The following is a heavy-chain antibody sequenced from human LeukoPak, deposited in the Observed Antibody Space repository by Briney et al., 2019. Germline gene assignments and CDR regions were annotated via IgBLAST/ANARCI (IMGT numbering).Heavy chain of an antibody. V-gene: IGHV3-33*06. CDR1: GFTFSSYG. CDR3: AKELAVADAFDI. D-gene: IGHD6-19*01. Sequence: PGRSLRLSCAASGFTFSSYGMHWVRQAPGKGPEWVAVIWYDGSNKYYADSVKGRFTISRDNSKNTLYLQMNSLRAEDTAVYYCAKELAVADAFDIWGQGTMVTVSS. CDR2: IWYDGSNK. J-gene: IGHJ3*02.